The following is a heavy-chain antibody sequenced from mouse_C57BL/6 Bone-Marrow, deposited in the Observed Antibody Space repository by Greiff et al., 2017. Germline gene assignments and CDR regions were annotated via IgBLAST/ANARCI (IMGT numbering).Heavy chain of an antibody. J-gene: IGHJ3*01. Sequence: EVQLVESGGGLVKPGGSLKLSCAASGFTFSDYGMHWVRQAPEKGLEWVAYISSGSSTIYYADTVKGRFTISRDNAKNTLFLQRTSLRSEDTAMYYCARGGDWDGFAYWGQGTLVTVSA. CDR2: ISSGSSTI. CDR3: ARGGDWDGFAY. D-gene: IGHD4-1*01. V-gene: IGHV5-17*01. CDR1: GFTFSDYG.